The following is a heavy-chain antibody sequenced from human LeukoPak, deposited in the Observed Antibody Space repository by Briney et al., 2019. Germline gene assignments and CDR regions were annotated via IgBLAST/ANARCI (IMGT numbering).Heavy chain of an antibody. D-gene: IGHD3-22*01. CDR2: IKSKTDGGTT. Sequence: GGSLRLSCAAPGFTFSNAWMSWVRQAPGKGLEWVGRIKSKTDGGTTDYAAPVKGRFTISRDDSKNTLYLQMNSLKTEDTAVYYCTTDPQFRVITPDYWGQGTLVTVSS. V-gene: IGHV3-15*01. CDR1: GFTFSNAW. CDR3: TTDPQFRVITPDY. J-gene: IGHJ4*02.